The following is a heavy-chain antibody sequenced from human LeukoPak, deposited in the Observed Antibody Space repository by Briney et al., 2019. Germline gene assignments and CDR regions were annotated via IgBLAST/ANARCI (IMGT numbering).Heavy chain of an antibody. CDR1: GFTFSSYA. CDR3: ARDGYCGSTSFYDDAFDI. V-gene: IGHV3-30*04. CDR2: ISYDGSNK. Sequence: GRSLRLSCAASGFTFSSYAIHWVRQAPGKGLEWVAVISYDGSNKYYADSVKGRFTISRDNSKNTLYLQMNSLRAEDTAVYYCARDGYCGSTSFYDDAFDIWGQGTMVTVSS. D-gene: IGHD2-2*03. J-gene: IGHJ3*02.